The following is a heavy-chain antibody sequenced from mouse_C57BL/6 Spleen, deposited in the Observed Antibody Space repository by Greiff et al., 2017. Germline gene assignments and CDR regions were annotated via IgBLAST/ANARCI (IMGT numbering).Heavy chain of an antibody. D-gene: IGHD2-2*01. CDR2: IDPSDSET. CDR3: ASTGYGYYFAC. Sequence: QVQLQQPGAELVRPGSSVKLSCKASGYTFTSYWMHWVKQRPIQGLEWIGNIDPSDSETHYNQKFKDKATLTVDKSSSTAYMQLSSLTSEDSAVYYCASTGYGYYFACWGQGTPLTVSA. CDR1: GYTFTSYW. J-gene: IGHJ2*01. V-gene: IGHV1-52*01.